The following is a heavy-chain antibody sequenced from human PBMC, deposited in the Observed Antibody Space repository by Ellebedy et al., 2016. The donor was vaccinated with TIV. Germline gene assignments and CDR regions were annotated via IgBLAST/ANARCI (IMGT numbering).Heavy chain of an antibody. V-gene: IGHV1-46*01. J-gene: IGHJ4*02. D-gene: IGHD3-10*01. CDR1: GYTFTSYY. Sequence: ASVKVSXXASGYTFTSYYMHWVRQAPGQGLEWMGIINPSGGSTSYAQKFQGRVTMTRNTSISTAYMELSSLRSEDTAVYYCARAWGSGSYHWNYWGQGTLVTVSS. CDR2: INPSGGST. CDR3: ARAWGSGSYHWNY.